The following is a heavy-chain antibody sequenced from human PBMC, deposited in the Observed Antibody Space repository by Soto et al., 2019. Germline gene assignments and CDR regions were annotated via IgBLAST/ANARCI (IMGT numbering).Heavy chain of an antibody. J-gene: IGHJ5*02. CDR1: GGSISSGNYY. D-gene: IGHD3-10*01. Sequence: PSETLSLTCTVSGGSISSGNYYWSWIRQHPGKGLEWIGYMYYSGSPSYYNPSLKSRVTISVDTSNNNFSLKLSSVTAADTAVFSGVRAFVVGGVIWWLDPGGKETLATVAS. CDR2: MYYSGSPS. V-gene: IGHV4-31*03. CDR3: VRAFVVGGVIWWLDP.